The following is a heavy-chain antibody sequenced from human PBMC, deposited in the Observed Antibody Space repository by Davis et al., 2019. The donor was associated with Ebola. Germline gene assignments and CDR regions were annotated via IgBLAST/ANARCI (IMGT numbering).Heavy chain of an antibody. CDR2: IYPGDSDT. CDR3: ARQERSIAARPDYFDY. Sequence: GESLKISCKGSGYSFTSYWIGWVRQMPGKGLEWMGIIYPGDSDTRYSPSFQGQVTISADKSISTAYLQWSSLKASDTAMYYCARQERSIAARPDYFDYWGQGTLVTVSS. J-gene: IGHJ4*02. V-gene: IGHV5-51*01. D-gene: IGHD6-6*01. CDR1: GYSFTSYW.